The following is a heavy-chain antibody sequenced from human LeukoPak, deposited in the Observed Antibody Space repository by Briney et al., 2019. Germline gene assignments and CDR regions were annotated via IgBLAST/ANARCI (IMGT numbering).Heavy chain of an antibody. V-gene: IGHV1-69*05. J-gene: IGHJ6*03. D-gene: IGHD4-17*01. CDR1: GGTFSSYA. Sequence: GASVKVSCKASGGTFSSYAISWVRQAPGQGLEWMGGIIPIFGTANYAQKFKGRVTITTDESTSTAYMELSSLRSEDTAVYYCASDSTVTKYYYYYMDVWGKGTTVTVSS. CDR2: IIPIFGTA. CDR3: ASDSTVTKYYYYYMDV.